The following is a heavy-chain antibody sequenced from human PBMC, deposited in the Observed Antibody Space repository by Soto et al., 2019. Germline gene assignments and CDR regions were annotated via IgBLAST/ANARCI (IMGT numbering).Heavy chain of an antibody. Sequence: QVQLQQWGAGLLKPSETLSLTCAVYGGSFSGYYWSWIRQPPGKGLEWIGEINHSGSTNYNPSLKSRVTISLDTSKNQFSLKLSSVTAADTAVYYCARSPWGYFDLWGRGTLVTVSS. J-gene: IGHJ2*01. CDR2: INHSGST. CDR1: GGSFSGYY. D-gene: IGHD7-27*01. V-gene: IGHV4-34*01. CDR3: ARSPWGYFDL.